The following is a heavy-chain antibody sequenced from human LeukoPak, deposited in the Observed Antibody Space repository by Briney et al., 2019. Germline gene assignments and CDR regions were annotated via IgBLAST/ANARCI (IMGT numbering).Heavy chain of an antibody. CDR1: GGSISSYY. CDR2: IYTSGST. Sequence: SETLSLTCTVSGGSISSYYWSWIRQTAGKGVEWIGRIYTSGSTDYSPSLRGRVTISVDKSKNQLSLKLNSVTAADTAVYYCATSSAVGGVKWFDPWGQGTLVTVSS. D-gene: IGHD6-19*01. J-gene: IGHJ5*02. CDR3: ATSSAVGGVKWFDP. V-gene: IGHV4-4*07.